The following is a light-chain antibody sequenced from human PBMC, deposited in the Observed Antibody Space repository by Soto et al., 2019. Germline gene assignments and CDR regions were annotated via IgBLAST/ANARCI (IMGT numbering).Light chain of an antibody. Sequence: EIVMTQSPATLSVSPGGRATLSCRASQSISDTLAWYQQKPGQAPRLLIHGASSRATAIPDRFSGSGSGTDFTLTINRLEPEDFAVYYCQHFGSSLTFGGGTKVDIK. V-gene: IGKV3-20*01. J-gene: IGKJ4*01. CDR2: GAS. CDR1: QSISDT. CDR3: QHFGSSLT.